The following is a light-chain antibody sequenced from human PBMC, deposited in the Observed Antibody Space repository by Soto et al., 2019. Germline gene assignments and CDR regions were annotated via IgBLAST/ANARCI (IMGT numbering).Light chain of an antibody. CDR3: QQYDFLVT. CDR2: DAS. CDR1: QGINNY. J-gene: IGKJ5*01. V-gene: IGKV1-33*01. Sequence: QMTQFPSFLSATVGDRGTITCQASQGINNYLNWYQQRPGKAPKLLIYDASNLERGVPTRFTGSGSGKHFTFTISSLQPEDIATYFCQQYDFLVTFGQGTRLEIQ.